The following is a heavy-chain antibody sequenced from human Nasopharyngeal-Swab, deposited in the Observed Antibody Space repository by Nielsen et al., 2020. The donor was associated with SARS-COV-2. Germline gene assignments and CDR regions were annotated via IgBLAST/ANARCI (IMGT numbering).Heavy chain of an antibody. CDR2: IFYSGST. CDR1: GSSLSSYY. Sequence: SETLSPPCTVSGSSLSSYYWSWIRPPPGKGLEGIGYIFYSGSTNYNPSLKSRVTISVDTSKNQFSLKLSSVTAADTAVYYCAREEVEGSGYYYGMDVWGQGTTITVSS. D-gene: IGHD3-10*01. CDR3: AREEVEGSGYYYGMDV. V-gene: IGHV4-59*01. J-gene: IGHJ6*02.